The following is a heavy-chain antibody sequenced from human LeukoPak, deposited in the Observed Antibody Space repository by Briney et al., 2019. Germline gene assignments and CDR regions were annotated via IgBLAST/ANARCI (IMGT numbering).Heavy chain of an antibody. CDR1: GGSISGYH. CDR2: IFYTGNV. V-gene: IGHV4-59*12. CDR3: ASLYGSGSYYNPSLVYYGMDV. J-gene: IGHJ6*02. D-gene: IGHD3-10*01. Sequence: SETLSLTCTVTGGSISGYHWNWIRQSPGKGLEWIGNIFYTGNVDYNPSLQSRVTISVDTSKNQFSLKLSSVTAADTAVYYCASLYGSGSYYNPSLVYYGMDVWGQGTTVTVSS.